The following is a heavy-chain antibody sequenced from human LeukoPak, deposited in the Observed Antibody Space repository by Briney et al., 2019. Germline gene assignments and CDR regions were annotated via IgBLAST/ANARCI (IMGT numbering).Heavy chain of an antibody. Sequence: SETLSLTCTVSGGSISGYYWSWIRQPPGKGLQWIGYIYYSGSANYNPSLMSRAAISEDTSKDQVSLKLSSVTAADTAIYYCARGPAWYFNYWGQGTLVTVSS. V-gene: IGHV4-59*01. CDR1: GGSISGYY. J-gene: IGHJ4*02. CDR2: IYYSGSA. CDR3: ARGPAWYFNY.